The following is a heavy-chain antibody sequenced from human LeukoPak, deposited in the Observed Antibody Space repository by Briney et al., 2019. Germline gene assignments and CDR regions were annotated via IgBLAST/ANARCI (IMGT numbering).Heavy chain of an antibody. CDR3: AREGHEEWIVVAPGAFDI. CDR2: IYTSGST. Sequence: SETLSLTCTVSGGSISSSSYYWGWIRQPPGKGLEWIGRIYTSGSTNYNPSLKSRVTISVDTSKNQFSLKLSSVTAADTAVYYCAREGHEEWIVVAPGAFDIWGQGTMVTVSS. D-gene: IGHD2-21*01. CDR1: GGSISSSSYY. V-gene: IGHV4-39*07. J-gene: IGHJ3*02.